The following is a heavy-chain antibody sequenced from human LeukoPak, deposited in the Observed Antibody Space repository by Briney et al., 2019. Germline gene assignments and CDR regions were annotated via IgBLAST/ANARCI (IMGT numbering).Heavy chain of an antibody. Sequence: ASVKVSCKASGYTFSSYGISWVRQAPGQGLEWMGWISAYNGDTNYAHKFQGRVTMTSDTSTTTAYMELRSLRSDDTAVYYCARDHKGGDGADAFDIWGHGTMVTVSS. CDR3: ARDHKGGDGADAFDI. D-gene: IGHD5-24*01. J-gene: IGHJ3*02. V-gene: IGHV1-18*01. CDR2: ISAYNGDT. CDR1: GYTFSSYG.